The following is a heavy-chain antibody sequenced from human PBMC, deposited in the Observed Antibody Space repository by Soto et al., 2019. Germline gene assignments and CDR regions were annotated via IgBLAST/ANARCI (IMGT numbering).Heavy chain of an antibody. D-gene: IGHD6-13*01. J-gene: IGHJ6*02. CDR2: ISYDGSNK. CDR1: GFTFSSYA. Sequence: QVQLVESGGGVVQPGRSLRLSCAASGFTFSSYAMHWVRQAPGKGLEWVAVISYDGSNKYYADSVKGRFTISRDNSKNTLYLQMNSLKAEDTGVYYWARAGIAAALACMDVWGQGTTVTGSS. V-gene: IGHV3-30-3*01. CDR3: ARAGIAAALACMDV.